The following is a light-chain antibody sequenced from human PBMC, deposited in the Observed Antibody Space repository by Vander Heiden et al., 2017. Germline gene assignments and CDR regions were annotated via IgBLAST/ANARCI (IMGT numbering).Light chain of an antibody. CDR3: QSFDSGLTV. V-gene: IGLV1-40*01. CDR1: DSNSGAGYT. CDR2: DNY. Sequence: QSVPTQPRALSGAARQTVTISCTGSDSNSGAGYTVHWYQRLPGTVPKLLIYDNYKRPSGVPDRSSGFNSGISASRAITALQAADEADYYCQSFDSGLTVFGGGTKVTVL. J-gene: IGLJ2*01.